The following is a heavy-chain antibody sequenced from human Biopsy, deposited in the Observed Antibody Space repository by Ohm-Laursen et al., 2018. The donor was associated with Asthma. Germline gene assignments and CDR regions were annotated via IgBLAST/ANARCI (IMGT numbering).Heavy chain of an antibody. Sequence: ASVKVSCKASGGTFSSYAISWVRQAPGQGLEWMGGINPNSGATNYAQKLQDRVTMTRDTSISTACMEVSRLRSDDTAVYYCARGQKSAGDRWFDPWGQGTLVTVSS. J-gene: IGHJ5*02. CDR2: INPNSGAT. V-gene: IGHV1-2*02. CDR1: GGTFSSYA. CDR3: ARGQKSAGDRWFDP. D-gene: IGHD6-13*01.